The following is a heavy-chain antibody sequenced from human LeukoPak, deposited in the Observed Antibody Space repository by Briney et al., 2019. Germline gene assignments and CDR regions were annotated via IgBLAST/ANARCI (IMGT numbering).Heavy chain of an antibody. D-gene: IGHD3-22*01. J-gene: IGHJ4*02. Sequence: GGSLRLSCAASGFTFSDYYMSWIRQAPGKGLEWVSYISSSGSTIYYADSVKGRFTISRDNAKNSLYLQMNSLRAEDTAVYYCARTPMYYYDSSGYWHYFDYWGQGTLVTVSS. V-gene: IGHV3-11*01. CDR3: ARTPMYYYDSSGYWHYFDY. CDR2: ISSSGSTI. CDR1: GFTFSDYY.